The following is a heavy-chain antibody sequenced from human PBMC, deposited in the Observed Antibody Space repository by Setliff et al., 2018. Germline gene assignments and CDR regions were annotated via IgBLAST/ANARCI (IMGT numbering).Heavy chain of an antibody. D-gene: IGHD2-2*01. CDR2: IIPLFGTT. CDR3: ERLVRYCTTTTCQRTSGDDF. J-gene: IGHJ4*02. V-gene: IGHV1-69*13. Sequence: SVKVSCKASGGSFNTYGFSWVRQAPGQGLEWMGRIIPLFGTTTYAQKFQGRVTITADESTSAAYMELRSLRSDDTAVYYCERLVRYCTTTTCQRTSGDDFWGQGTLVTVSS. CDR1: GGSFNTYG.